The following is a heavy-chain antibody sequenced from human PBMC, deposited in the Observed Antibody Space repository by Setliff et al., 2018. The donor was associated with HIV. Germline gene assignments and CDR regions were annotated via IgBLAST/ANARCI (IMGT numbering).Heavy chain of an antibody. J-gene: IGHJ6*03. CDR2: VKEDGSEK. CDR3: ARDRVELFWDGELNYMDV. CDR1: GFTFSSYC. Sequence: LRLSCVAAGFTFSSYCLSWVRQAPGKGLEWVAGVKEDGSEKYYVDSVKGRFTIFRDNSKNTLYLQMNSLRAEDTAVYYCARDRVELFWDGELNYMDVWGKGTTVTVSS. V-gene: IGHV3-7*01. D-gene: IGHD3-10*01.